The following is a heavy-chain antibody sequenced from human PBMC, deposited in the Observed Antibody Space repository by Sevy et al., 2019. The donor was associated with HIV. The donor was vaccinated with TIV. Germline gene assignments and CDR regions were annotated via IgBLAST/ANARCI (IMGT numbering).Heavy chain of an antibody. D-gene: IGHD3-16*02. Sequence: SETLSLTCSVSGFSISSGYFWGWVRQPPGKGLEWIGSIYLTGTTYYNPSLKRRVTISVDTSKNRISLRLGSVTAADAAVYYCARVLLRLGELSSMDSWGQGTPVTVSS. CDR3: ARVLLRLGELSSMDS. V-gene: IGHV4-38-2*02. CDR2: IYLTGTT. J-gene: IGHJ4*02. CDR1: GFSISSGYF.